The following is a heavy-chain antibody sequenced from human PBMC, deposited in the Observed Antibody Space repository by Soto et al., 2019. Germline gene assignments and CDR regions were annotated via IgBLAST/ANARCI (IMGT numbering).Heavy chain of an antibody. CDR2: INPDNGDT. CDR3: ARDPVDGHVDN. D-gene: IGHD5-12*01. Sequence: QGQLVQSGGEVRRAGASVRVSCKTSGYPFTSYDISWVRQAPGQGLEWMGWINPDNGDTNYTQTFQGRVTMTKDTTTTYVYMELRSLKFDDTAVYFCARDPVDGHVDNWGQGTLVSVSS. CDR1: GYPFTSYD. J-gene: IGHJ4*02. V-gene: IGHV1-18*04.